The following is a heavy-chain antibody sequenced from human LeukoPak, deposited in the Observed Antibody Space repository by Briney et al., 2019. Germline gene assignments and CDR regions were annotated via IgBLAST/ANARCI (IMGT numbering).Heavy chain of an antibody. V-gene: IGHV3-23*01. CDR3: EKRFSLEWEIHYYYYMDV. CDR2: ISGSGGST. Sequence: GGSLRLSCAASGFTFTNYAMIWVREAPGKGREWVSAISGSGGSTYYADSVKGRFTISRDNSKNTLYLRMNSLRAEDTAVYYCEKRFSLEWEIHYYYYMDVWGKGTTVPVSS. CDR1: GFTFTNYA. D-gene: IGHD1-26*01. J-gene: IGHJ6*03.